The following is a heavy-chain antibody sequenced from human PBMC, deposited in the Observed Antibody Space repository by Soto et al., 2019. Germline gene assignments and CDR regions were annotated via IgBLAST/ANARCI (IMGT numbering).Heavy chain of an antibody. V-gene: IGHV1-24*01. Sequence: ASVKVSCKVSGYTLIELSMHWVRQAPGKGLEWMGCFDPEDDETIYAQKFQGRVTMTEDTSTDTAYMELSSLRSEDTAVYYCATGKWELLMVFDYWGQGTLVTVSS. CDR1: GYTLIELS. J-gene: IGHJ4*02. D-gene: IGHD1-26*01. CDR3: ATGKWELLMVFDY. CDR2: FDPEDDET.